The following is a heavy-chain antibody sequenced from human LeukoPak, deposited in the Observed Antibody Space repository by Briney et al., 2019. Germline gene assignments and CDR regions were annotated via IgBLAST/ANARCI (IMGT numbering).Heavy chain of an antibody. CDR2: INPNNGDT. D-gene: IGHD2-2*01. Sequence: ASVKVSCKASGYTFTAYYIHWVRQAPGQGLEWMGWINPNNGDTHYAQKFQGRVTMTRETSISTAYMELSRLTSDDTALHYCARDLGCSSTSCSSQAFDIWGQGTMVTVSS. V-gene: IGHV1-2*02. CDR3: ARDLGCSSTSCSSQAFDI. CDR1: GYTFTAYY. J-gene: IGHJ3*02.